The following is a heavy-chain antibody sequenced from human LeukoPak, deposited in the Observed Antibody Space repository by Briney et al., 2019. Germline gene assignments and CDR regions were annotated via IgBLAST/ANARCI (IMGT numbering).Heavy chain of an antibody. CDR1: LGSFSGYY. Sequence: SETLSLTCAVSLGSFSGYYWSWIRQPPGKGLEWIGEINHSGSTNYNPSLKSRVTISVDTSKNQFSLELSSVTAADTAVYYCARAKYYYDSSGYYHFDYWGQGTLVTVSS. V-gene: IGHV4-34*01. J-gene: IGHJ4*02. D-gene: IGHD3-22*01. CDR2: INHSGST. CDR3: ARAKYYYDSSGYYHFDY.